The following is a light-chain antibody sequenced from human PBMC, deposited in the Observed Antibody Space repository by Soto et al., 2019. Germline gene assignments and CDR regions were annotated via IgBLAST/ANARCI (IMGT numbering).Light chain of an antibody. V-gene: IGKV3-15*01. Sequence: EIVLTQSPGTLSLSPGERATLSCRASQSFSSNLAWYQQKPGQAPRLLIYGASTRATGMPTRFSGSGSGTEFTLTISSLQSEDFAVYYCQQYNNWPWTFGQGTKVDI. CDR1: QSFSSN. CDR3: QQYNNWPWT. J-gene: IGKJ1*01. CDR2: GAS.